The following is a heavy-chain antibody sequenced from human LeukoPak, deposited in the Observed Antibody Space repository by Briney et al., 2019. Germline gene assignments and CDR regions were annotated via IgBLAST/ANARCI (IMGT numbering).Heavy chain of an antibody. Sequence: ASVKVSCKASGYTFTSYAMHWVRQAPGQRLEWMGWINAGNGNTKHSQKFQGRVTITRDTSASTAYMELSSLRSEDTAVYYCAREAGYCSSTSCYGLGSFDYWGQGTLVTVSS. CDR3: AREAGYCSSTSCYGLGSFDY. D-gene: IGHD2-2*03. CDR1: GYTFTSYA. CDR2: INAGNGNT. J-gene: IGHJ4*02. V-gene: IGHV1-3*01.